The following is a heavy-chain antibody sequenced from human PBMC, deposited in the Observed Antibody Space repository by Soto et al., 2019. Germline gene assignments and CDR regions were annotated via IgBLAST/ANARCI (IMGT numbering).Heavy chain of an antibody. D-gene: IGHD3-3*01. V-gene: IGHV4-34*01. CDR3: ARAPHSFGVAENWFDP. Sequence: SETLSLTCAVYGGSFSGYYWSWIRQPPGKGLEWIGEIYHSGSTYYNPSLKSRVTISVDRSKNQFSLKLSSVTAADTAVYYCARAPHSFGVAENWFDPWGQGTLVTVS. J-gene: IGHJ5*02. CDR2: IYHSGST. CDR1: GGSFSGYY.